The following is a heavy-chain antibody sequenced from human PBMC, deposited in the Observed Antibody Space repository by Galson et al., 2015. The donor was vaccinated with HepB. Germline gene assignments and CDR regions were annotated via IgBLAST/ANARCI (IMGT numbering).Heavy chain of an antibody. Sequence: CAISGDSVSSNSAAWNWIRQSPSRGLEWLGRTYYRSKWYNDYAVSVKSRITINPDTSKNQFSLQLNSVTPEDTAVYYCARDFRSIAAAGTYYYYGMDVWGQGTTVTVSS. J-gene: IGHJ6*02. CDR2: TYYRSKWYN. CDR1: GDSVSSNSAA. D-gene: IGHD6-13*01. CDR3: ARDFRSIAAAGTYYYYGMDV. V-gene: IGHV6-1*01.